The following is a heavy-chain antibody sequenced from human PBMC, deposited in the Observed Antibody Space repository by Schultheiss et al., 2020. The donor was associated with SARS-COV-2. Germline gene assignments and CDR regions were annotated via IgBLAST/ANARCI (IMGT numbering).Heavy chain of an antibody. J-gene: IGHJ4*02. CDR1: GFTFSSYG. CDR3: AGAEGVVVPAATDY. D-gene: IGHD2-2*01. CDR2: ISYDGSNK. Sequence: GGSLRLSCAASGFTFSSYGMHWVRQAPGKGLEWVAVISYDGSNKYYADSVTGRFTISRDNSKNTLYLQMNSLRAEDTAVYYCAGAEGVVVPAATDYWGQGTLVTVSS. V-gene: IGHV3-30*03.